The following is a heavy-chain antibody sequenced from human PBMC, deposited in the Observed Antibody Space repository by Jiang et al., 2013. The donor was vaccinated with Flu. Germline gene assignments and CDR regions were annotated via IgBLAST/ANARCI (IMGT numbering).Heavy chain of an antibody. CDR3: ASYRTTAYYFDY. V-gene: IGHV4-30-4*01. CDR1: GGSISSGDYY. D-gene: IGHD4-17*01. CDR2: LLQWEH. Sequence: VSGGSISSGDYYWSWIRQPPREGPGVDWVHLLQWEHLLQPVPQSRVTISVDTSKNQFSLKLSSVTAADTAVYYCASYRTTAYYFDYWGQGTLVTVSS. J-gene: IGHJ4*02.